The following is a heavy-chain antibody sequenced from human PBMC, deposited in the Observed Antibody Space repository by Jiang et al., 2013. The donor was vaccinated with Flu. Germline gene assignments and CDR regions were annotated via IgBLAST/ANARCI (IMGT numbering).Heavy chain of an antibody. Sequence: VKNPGASVKVSCKASGYTFTNYGISWVRQAPGQGLEWMGWISAYKVNTNYAQKLQGRVTMTTDTSTSTAYMELRSLRSDDTAVYYCARVAGGVQLWSPIDYWGQGTLVTVSS. J-gene: IGHJ4*02. CDR3: ARVAGGVQLWSPIDY. CDR1: GYTFTNYG. CDR2: ISAYKVNT. V-gene: IGHV1-18*01. D-gene: IGHD3-16*01.